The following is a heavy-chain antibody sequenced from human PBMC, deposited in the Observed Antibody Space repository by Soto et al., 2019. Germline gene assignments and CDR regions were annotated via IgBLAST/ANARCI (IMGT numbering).Heavy chain of an antibody. J-gene: IGHJ5*02. CDR3: ATADDGNWFDP. CDR2: FDPEDGET. V-gene: IGHV1-24*01. D-gene: IGHD2-8*01. Sequence: GASVEVSCKVSGYTLTELSMHWVRQAQGKGLEWMGGFDPEDGETIYAQKFQGRVTMTEDTSTDTAYMELSSLRSEDTAVYYCATADDGNWFDPWGQGPLVTVSS. CDR1: GYTLTELS.